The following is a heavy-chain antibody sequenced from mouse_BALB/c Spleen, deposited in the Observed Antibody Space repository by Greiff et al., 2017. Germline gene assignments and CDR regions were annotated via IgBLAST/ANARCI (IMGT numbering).Heavy chain of an antibody. CDR2: ISSGGRT. J-gene: IGHJ4*01. CDR3: ARGGDYPYAMDY. V-gene: IGHV5-6-5*01. CDR1: GFTFSSYA. D-gene: IGHD2-4*01. Sequence: EVKLQESGGGLVKPGGSLKLSCAASGFTFSSYAMSWVRQTPEKRLEWVASISSGGRTYYPDRVKGGFTISRDNARNILYMQMSRLRSEDTAMYYSARGGDYPYAMDYGGQGTSVTVSS.